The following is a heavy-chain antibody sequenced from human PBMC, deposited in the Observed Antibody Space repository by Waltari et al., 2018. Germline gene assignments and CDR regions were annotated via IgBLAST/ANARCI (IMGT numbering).Heavy chain of an antibody. Sequence: QVQLQESGPGLVKPSETLSLTCAVSGYSISSGYYWGWIRQPPGKGLEWIGSIYHSGSTYYNPSLKNRVTISVDTSKNQFSLKLSSVTAADTAVYYCARFLDYIGANYFDYWGQGTLVTVSS. CDR1: GYSISSGYY. J-gene: IGHJ4*02. V-gene: IGHV4-38-2*01. CDR2: IYHSGST. CDR3: ARFLDYIGANYFDY. D-gene: IGHD3-16*01.